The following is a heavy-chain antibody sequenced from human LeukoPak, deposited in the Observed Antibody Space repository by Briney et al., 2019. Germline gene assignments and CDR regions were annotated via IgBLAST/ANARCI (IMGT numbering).Heavy chain of an antibody. J-gene: IGHJ5*02. CDR3: ARSRYSSGLYNWFDP. V-gene: IGHV3-66*01. D-gene: IGHD6-19*01. Sequence: PGGSLRLSCAASGFTVSSNYMSWVRQAPGKGLEWVSVIYSGGSTYYADSVKGRFTISRDNSKNTLYLQMNSLRAEDTAVYYCARSRYSSGLYNWFDPWGQGTLVNVSS. CDR2: IYSGGST. CDR1: GFTVSSNY.